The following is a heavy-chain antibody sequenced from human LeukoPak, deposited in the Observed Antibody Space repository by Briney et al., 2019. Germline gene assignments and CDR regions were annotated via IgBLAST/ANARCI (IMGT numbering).Heavy chain of an antibody. V-gene: IGHV3-21*01. D-gene: IGHD6-19*01. CDR1: GFAFSNYW. CDR3: ARDQSSGWYYFDY. Sequence: PGGSLRLSCIASGFAFSNYWMNWVRQAPGKGLEWVSSISSSSSYIYYADSVKGRFTISRDNAKNSLYLQMNSLRAEDTAVYYCARDQSSGWYYFDYWGQGTLVTVSS. J-gene: IGHJ4*02. CDR2: ISSSSSYI.